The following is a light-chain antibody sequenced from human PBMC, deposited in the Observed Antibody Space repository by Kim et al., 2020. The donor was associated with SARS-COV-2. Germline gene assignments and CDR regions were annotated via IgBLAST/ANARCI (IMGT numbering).Light chain of an antibody. CDR3: SAWDRSLSVWV. V-gene: IGLV10-54*01. CDR1: GTTVGNQG. Sequence: SPLTSTGNGTTVGNQGADWRQPNPAHPPKLLAYRNNHRPSGISAILSASRSENTASLTITGLPPEDEADYYCSAWDRSLSVWVFGGGTPLTVL. CDR2: RNN. J-gene: IGLJ3*02.